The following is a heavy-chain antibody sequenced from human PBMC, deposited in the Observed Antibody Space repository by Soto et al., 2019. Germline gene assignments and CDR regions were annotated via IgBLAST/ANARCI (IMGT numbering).Heavy chain of an antibody. V-gene: IGHV3-30-3*01. J-gene: IGHJ4*02. CDR2: ISYDGTKK. D-gene: IGHD3-10*01. CDR3: ARDKTGSATYLRY. CDR1: GITFSSYG. Sequence: QVQLEESGGGVVQPGRSLRLSCAASGITFSSYGMHWVRQAPGKGLEWVAIISYDGTKKYYADSVKGRFTISRDNSKNTLYLQMNSLRAADTAVYYCARDKTGSATYLRYWGQGTLVTVSS.